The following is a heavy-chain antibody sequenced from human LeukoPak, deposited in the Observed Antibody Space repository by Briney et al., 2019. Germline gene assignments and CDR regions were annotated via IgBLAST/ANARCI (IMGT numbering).Heavy chain of an antibody. J-gene: IGHJ4*02. CDR3: ARASFDH. CDR1: GYNFVTYG. V-gene: IGHV1-18*01. CDR2: ISTYNGNT. Sequence: ASVKVSCKASGYNFVTYGINWVRQAPGQGPEWIGWISTYNGNTKYALKFQDRVTLTRDTSTTTAYMELKSLTSDDRAVYYCARASFDHWGQGTLVIVSS.